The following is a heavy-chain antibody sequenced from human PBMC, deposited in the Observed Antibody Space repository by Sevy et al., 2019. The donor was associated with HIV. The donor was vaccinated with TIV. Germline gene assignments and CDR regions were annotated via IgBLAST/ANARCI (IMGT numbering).Heavy chain of an antibody. D-gene: IGHD1-1*01. J-gene: IGHJ4*02. CDR2: ISYEGSNT. CDR3: AKDLHPPGPVRGTNFDY. CDR1: ALTFTRYA. Sequence: GGSLRLSCAASALTFTRYAFHWVRQAPGKGPEWLGVISYEGSNTYYGSSVKGRFTISRDNSKNTLYLQMNDMRTEDTAVYYCAKDLHPPGPVRGTNFDYWGRGTLVTVSS. V-gene: IGHV3-30*18.